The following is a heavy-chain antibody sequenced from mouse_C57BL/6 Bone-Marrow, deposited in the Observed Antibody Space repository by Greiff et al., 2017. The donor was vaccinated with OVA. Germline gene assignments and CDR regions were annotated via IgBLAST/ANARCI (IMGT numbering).Heavy chain of an antibody. CDR1: GYTFTDYY. D-gene: IGHD1-1*01. V-gene: IGHV1-19*01. CDR2: INPYNGGT. CDR3: ARRRVLYYGSSSDV. J-gene: IGHJ1*03. Sequence: VQLQQSGPVLVKPGASVKMSCKASGYTFTDYYMNWVRQSHGKSLEWIGVINPYNGGTSYNQKFKGKATLTVDKSSSTAYMELNSLTSEDSAVYYCARRRVLYYGSSSDVWGTGTTVTVSS.